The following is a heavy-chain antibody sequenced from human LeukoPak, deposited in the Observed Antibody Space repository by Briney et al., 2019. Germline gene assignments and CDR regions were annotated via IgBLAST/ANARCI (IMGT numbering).Heavy chain of an antibody. CDR3: ARGGVEYYGSGSYYWAFDI. J-gene: IGHJ3*02. Sequence: SETLSLTCAVSGGSISSGGYSWSWIRQPPGKGLEWIGYIYHSGSTYYNPSLKSRATISVDRSKNQFSLKLSSVTAADTAVYYCARGGVEYYGSGSYYWAFDIWGQGTMVTVPS. CDR1: GGSISSGGYS. V-gene: IGHV4-30-2*01. D-gene: IGHD3-10*01. CDR2: IYHSGST.